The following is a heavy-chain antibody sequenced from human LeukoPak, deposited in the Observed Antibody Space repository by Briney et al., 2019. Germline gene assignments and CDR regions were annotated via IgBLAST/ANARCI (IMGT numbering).Heavy chain of an antibody. Sequence: GGSLRLSCAASGFTFSSYWINWVRQAPGKGLVWVSRINSDGSSTSYADSVKGGFTISRDNAKNTLYLQMSSLRAEDTAVYYCARDRVIYADYLYYFDYWGQGTLVTVSS. CDR2: INSDGSST. J-gene: IGHJ4*02. CDR1: GFTFSSYW. D-gene: IGHD4-17*01. CDR3: ARDRVIYADYLYYFDY. V-gene: IGHV3-74*01.